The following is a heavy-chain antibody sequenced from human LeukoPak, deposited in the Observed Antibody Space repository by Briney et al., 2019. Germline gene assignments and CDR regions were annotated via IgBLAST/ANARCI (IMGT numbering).Heavy chain of an antibody. J-gene: IGHJ4*02. D-gene: IGHD3-22*01. V-gene: IGHV1-18*01. CDR3: GRGVYYYDSSGYPDY. CDR1: VYTFTIYG. Sequence: ASVKVSCKASVYTFTIYGISWVRQPPGQGLEWMGCISAYNGNTNYAQKLQGRVTMTTDTSTSKAYMELRSLTSDDTAVYYSGRGVYYYDSSGYPDYWGQGTLVTVSS. CDR2: ISAYNGNT.